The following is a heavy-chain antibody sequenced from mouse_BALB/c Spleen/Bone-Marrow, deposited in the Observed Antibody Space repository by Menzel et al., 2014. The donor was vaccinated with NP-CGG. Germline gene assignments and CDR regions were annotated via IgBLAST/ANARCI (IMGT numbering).Heavy chain of an antibody. CDR1: GFDLRRYW. J-gene: IGHJ2*01. Sequence: EVKLQESGGGLVQPGGSLKLSCAASGFDLRRYWMSWVRQAPGKGLQWIGEINPDSRTINYTPSLKDKFIISRDNAKNTLYLQMSKVRSEDTALYYCARGNYYGNLDYWGQGTTLTVSS. CDR3: ARGNYYGNLDY. CDR2: INPDSRTI. D-gene: IGHD2-1*01. V-gene: IGHV4-1*02.